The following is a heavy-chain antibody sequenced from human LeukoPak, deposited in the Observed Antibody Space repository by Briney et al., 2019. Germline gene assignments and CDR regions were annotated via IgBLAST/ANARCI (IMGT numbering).Heavy chain of an antibody. CDR2: INPSGGST. D-gene: IGHD6-13*01. CDR1: GYTFTSYY. J-gene: IGHJ4*02. V-gene: IGHV1-46*01. Sequence: ASVKVSCKASGYTFTSYYMHGVRQAPGQGLEWMGIINPSGGSTSYAQRFKGRVTMTRDTSTRTLHMELSSLRSEDTAVYYCARDRRGSTPYSFDYWGQGTLVTVSS. CDR3: ARDRRGSTPYSFDY.